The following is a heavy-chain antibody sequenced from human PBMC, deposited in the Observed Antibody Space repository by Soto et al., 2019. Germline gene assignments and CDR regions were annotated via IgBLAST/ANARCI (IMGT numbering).Heavy chain of an antibody. D-gene: IGHD6-6*01. CDR3: ARGPYSSSSYYFDY. CDR2: ISSSSSTI. J-gene: IGHJ4*02. V-gene: IGHV3-48*02. Sequence: EVQLVESGGGLVQPGGSLRLSCAASGFTFSSYSMNWVRQAPGKGREWVSYISSSSSTIYYADSVKGRFNISRDNAKNSLYLQMNSLRDEDTAVYYCARGPYSSSSYYFDYWGQGTLVTVSS. CDR1: GFTFSSYS.